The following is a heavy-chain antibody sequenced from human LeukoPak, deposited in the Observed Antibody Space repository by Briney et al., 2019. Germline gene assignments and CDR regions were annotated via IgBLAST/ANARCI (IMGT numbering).Heavy chain of an antibody. CDR2: IRYDGSNK. D-gene: IGHD3-9*01. CDR3: AKATPLRYFDWGIPGLDY. CDR1: GFTFSSYG. V-gene: IGHV3-30*02. Sequence: QPGGSLRLSCAASGFTFSSYGMHWVRQAPGKGLEWVAFIRYDGSNKYYADSVKGRFTISRDNSKNTLYLQMNSLRAEDTAVYYCAKATPLRYFDWGIPGLDYWGQGALVTVSS. J-gene: IGHJ4*02.